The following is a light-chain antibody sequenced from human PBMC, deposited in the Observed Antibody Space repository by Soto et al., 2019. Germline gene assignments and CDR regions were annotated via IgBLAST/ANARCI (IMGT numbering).Light chain of an antibody. V-gene: IGLV2-14*01. Sequence: QAVVTQPASVSGSPGQSITISCTGTNTDIGVYDYVSWYQQHPGKAPKVIIYEVTNRPSGVSNRFSGSKSGDTASLTISGLQSEDEADYYCSSYTTSATLVFGGGTKLTVL. CDR3: SSYTTSATLV. J-gene: IGLJ3*02. CDR2: EVT. CDR1: NTDIGVYDY.